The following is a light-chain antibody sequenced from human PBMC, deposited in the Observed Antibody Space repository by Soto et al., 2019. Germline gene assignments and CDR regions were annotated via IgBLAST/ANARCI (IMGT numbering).Light chain of an antibody. CDR1: QSVSRNY. CDR2: GAS. J-gene: IGKJ4*01. V-gene: IGKV3-20*01. CDR3: QQYGSTPLT. Sequence: EIVFTQSPGTLSLSPGGRATLSWRASQSVSRNYVAWSQQKPGQSPRLIIYGASNRASGILDRFSGSASGADFTLSIARLEPEDFAMYYCQQYGSTPLTFGGGTKVDIK.